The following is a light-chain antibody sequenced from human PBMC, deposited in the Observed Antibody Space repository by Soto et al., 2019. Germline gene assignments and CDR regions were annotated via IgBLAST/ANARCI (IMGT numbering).Light chain of an antibody. CDR3: TSFTTSNTFV. CDR2: DVS. V-gene: IGLV2-14*03. CDR1: SNDDGHFNY. J-gene: IGLJ1*01. Sequence: QSALAQPASVSGSPGQSITISCTGTSNDDGHFNYVSWFQQHPGKAPKLLIFDVSNWPSGVSDRFSGSKSGNTASLTISGLQPEDEADYYCTSFTTSNTFVFGSGTKLTVL.